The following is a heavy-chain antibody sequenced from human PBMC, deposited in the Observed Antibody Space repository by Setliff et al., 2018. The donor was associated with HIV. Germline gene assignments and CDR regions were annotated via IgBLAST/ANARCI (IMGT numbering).Heavy chain of an antibody. J-gene: IGHJ4*03. CDR3: ATQWHSEISNYYVDY. Sequence: SETLSPTCDVSGWSISSGYHWVWIRQPPGKGLEWIGSMYHRGSAFYSPSFTTRITMSIDTSKNQFSLRLKSVTAADTAIYYCATQWHSEISNYYVDYWGHGTLVTVSS. CDR2: MYHRGSA. V-gene: IGHV4-38-2*01. CDR1: GWSISSGYH. D-gene: IGHD3-16*01.